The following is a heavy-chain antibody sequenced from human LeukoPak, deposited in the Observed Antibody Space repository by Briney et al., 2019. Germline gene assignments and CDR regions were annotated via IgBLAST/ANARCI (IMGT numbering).Heavy chain of an antibody. Sequence: SETLSLTCTVSGGSVSSGSYYWSWIRQPPGKGLEWIGYIYYSGSTNYNPSLKSRGTISVDTSKNQFSLKLSSVTAADTAVYYCARDSPLRRAFDIWGQGTMVTVSS. J-gene: IGHJ3*02. V-gene: IGHV4-61*01. CDR1: GGSVSSGSYY. CDR3: ARDSPLRRAFDI. CDR2: IYYSGST.